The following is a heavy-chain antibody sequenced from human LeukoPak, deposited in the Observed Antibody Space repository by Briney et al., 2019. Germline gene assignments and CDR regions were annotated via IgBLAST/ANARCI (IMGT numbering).Heavy chain of an antibody. CDR1: GGSFSGCY. Sequence: SETLSLACAVYGGSFSGCYWSWIRQPPGKGLEWIGEINHSGSTNYNPSLKGRVTISVDTSKNQFSLKLSSVTAADTAVYYCARRGTYYDFWSGYSNWFDPWGQGTLVTVSS. V-gene: IGHV4-34*01. CDR2: INHSGST. CDR3: ARRGTYYDFWSGYSNWFDP. D-gene: IGHD3-3*01. J-gene: IGHJ5*02.